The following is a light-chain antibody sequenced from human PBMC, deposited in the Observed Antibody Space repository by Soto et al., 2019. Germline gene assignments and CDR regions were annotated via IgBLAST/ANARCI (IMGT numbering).Light chain of an antibody. Sequence: QSVLTEPASVSGSPGQSIAISCTGTSSDVGNYNLVSWYQQHPGKAPQLIISEVNKRPSGVSDRFSGSKSGNTASLTISGLQAEDEADYYCSSYTSSSTLYVFGTGTKVTVL. V-gene: IGLV2-14*02. CDR1: SSDVGNYNL. J-gene: IGLJ1*01. CDR2: EVN. CDR3: SSYTSSSTLYV.